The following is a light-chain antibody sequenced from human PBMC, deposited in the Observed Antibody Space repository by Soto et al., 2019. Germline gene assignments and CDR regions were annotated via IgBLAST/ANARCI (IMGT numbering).Light chain of an antibody. J-gene: IGKJ2*01. CDR1: QSIGDY. CDR3: QQYDIYPYT. Sequence: GDRVSITCRASQSIGDYLAWYQQKPGKAPNLLIYKASSLQSGAPSRFSGSGSGTEFTLTISSLQPDDFATYYCQQYDIYPYTFGQGTKV. V-gene: IGKV1-5*03. CDR2: KAS.